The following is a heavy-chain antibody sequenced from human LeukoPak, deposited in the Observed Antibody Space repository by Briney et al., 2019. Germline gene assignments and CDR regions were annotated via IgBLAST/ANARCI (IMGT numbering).Heavy chain of an antibody. J-gene: IGHJ4*02. V-gene: IGHV1-2*02. CDR3: ARGRYCSSTSCLPGDY. Sequence: GASVKVSCKSSGYTFTGYYMHWVRQPPAQGLEWMGWINPNSGGTNYSQKFQGRVTMTRDTSISTAYLELSRLRSDDTAVYYGARGRYCSSTSCLPGDYWGQGTLVTVSS. D-gene: IGHD2-2*01. CDR1: GYTFTGYY. CDR2: INPNSGGT.